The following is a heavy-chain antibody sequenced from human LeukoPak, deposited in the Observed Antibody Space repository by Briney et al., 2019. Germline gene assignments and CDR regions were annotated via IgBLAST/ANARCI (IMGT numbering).Heavy chain of an antibody. Sequence: PSETLSLTCSVPDGSIYSYYWNWIRRPPGKGLEWIGYIYYDGNTNYSPSLKSRVTMSVDTSKNLLSLKVSSVTAADTAVYYCARGRSNYYGMDVWGQGTTVTVSS. CDR2: IYYDGNT. D-gene: IGHD1-26*01. V-gene: IGHV4-59*01. J-gene: IGHJ6*02. CDR3: ARGRSNYYGMDV. CDR1: DGSIYSYY.